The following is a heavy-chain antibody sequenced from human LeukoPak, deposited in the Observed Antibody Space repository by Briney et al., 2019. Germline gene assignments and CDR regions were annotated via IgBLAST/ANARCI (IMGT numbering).Heavy chain of an antibody. CDR3: ARARGSLTRTTRYALDI. Sequence: ASVKVSCKASGYTFTGYYMHWVRQAPGQGLEWMGWINPNSGGTNYAQKFQGRVTMTRDTSISTAYMELSRLRSDDTAVYYCARARGSLTRTTRYALDIWGQGTMVTVSS. J-gene: IGHJ3*02. CDR2: INPNSGGT. V-gene: IGHV1-2*02. D-gene: IGHD2-2*01. CDR1: GYTFTGYY.